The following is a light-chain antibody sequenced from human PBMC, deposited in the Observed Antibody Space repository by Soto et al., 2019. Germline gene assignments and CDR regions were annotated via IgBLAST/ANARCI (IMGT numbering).Light chain of an antibody. J-gene: IGKJ1*01. CDR1: QTIDRY. Sequence: DIQLTQSPSALSANVGDRVTITCRAGQTIDRYLNWYQQKPGKAPELLIFAASSVQSGVPSRFSGSGSGTDFIFTISSLQPEDFATYYCQQGHTARTFGQGTRVEI. V-gene: IGKV1-39*01. CDR2: AAS. CDR3: QQGHTART.